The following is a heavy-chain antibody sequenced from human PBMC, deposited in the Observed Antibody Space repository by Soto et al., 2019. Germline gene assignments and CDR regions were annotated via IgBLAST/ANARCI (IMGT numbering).Heavy chain of an antibody. D-gene: IGHD2-15*01. CDR3: ARILAVGHYFDY. J-gene: IGHJ4*02. Sequence: GSGPTLVNPTQTLTLTCTFSGFSLSTSGMCVSWIRQPPGKALEWLARIDWDDDKYYSTSLKTRLTISKDTSKNQVVLTMTNMDPVDTATYYCARILAVGHYFDYWGQGTLVTVSS. CDR1: GFSLSTSGMC. CDR2: IDWDDDK. V-gene: IGHV2-70*11.